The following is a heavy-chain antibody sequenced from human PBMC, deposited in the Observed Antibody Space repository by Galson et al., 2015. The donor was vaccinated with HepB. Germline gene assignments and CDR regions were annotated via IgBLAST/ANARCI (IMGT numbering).Heavy chain of an antibody. J-gene: IGHJ6*02. Sequence: SLRLSCAASGFTFSNAWMSWVRQAPGKGLEWVGRIKSKTDGGTTDYAAPVKGRFTISRDDSKNTLYLQMSSLKTEDTAVYDCTTGYCSSTSCFNYYYYGMDVWGQGTTVTVYS. CDR2: IKSKTDGGTT. CDR1: GFTFSNAW. V-gene: IGHV3-15*01. CDR3: TTGYCSSTSCFNYYYYGMDV. D-gene: IGHD2-2*01.